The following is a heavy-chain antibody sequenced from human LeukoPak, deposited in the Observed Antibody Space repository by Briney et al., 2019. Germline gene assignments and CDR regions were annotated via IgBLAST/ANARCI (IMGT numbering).Heavy chain of an antibody. CDR1: GLTFSGYW. Sequence: PGGSLRLSCAASGLTFSGYWMSWVRQPPGKGLEWVASINQDGSEKHYVDSVKGRFTISRDNAKNSLYVQMNSLRAEDTAMYYCASAPFSMMNAFDIWGQGTMVTVSS. CDR3: ASAPFSMMNAFDI. D-gene: IGHD3-22*01. J-gene: IGHJ3*02. CDR2: INQDGSEK. V-gene: IGHV3-7*01.